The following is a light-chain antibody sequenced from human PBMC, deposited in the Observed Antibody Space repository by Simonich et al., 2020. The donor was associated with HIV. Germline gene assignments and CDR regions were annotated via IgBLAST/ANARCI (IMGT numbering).Light chain of an antibody. Sequence: DIVMTQSPDSLAVSLGERATLNCKSSRNILYNTNNKTYLAWSQQKPGQPPNLLLYWASTRESGVPDRFSASGSGTDFTLTISSLQAEDVAVYYCQQYYSTPLTFGPGTKVDIK. CDR1: RNILYNTNNKTY. CDR3: QQYYSTPLT. V-gene: IGKV4-1*01. J-gene: IGKJ3*01. CDR2: WAS.